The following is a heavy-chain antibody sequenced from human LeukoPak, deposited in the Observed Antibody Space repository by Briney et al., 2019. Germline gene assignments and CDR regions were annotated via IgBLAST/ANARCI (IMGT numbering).Heavy chain of an antibody. J-gene: IGHJ4*02. V-gene: IGHV4-59*01. CDR3: ARVGSLTTFD. CDR2: IQYRGNA. D-gene: IGHD4-17*01. CDR1: GGSISTYY. Sequence: PSETLSLTCTVSGGSISTYYWTWLRQPPGKGLEWIGYIQYRGNADYNPSLKSRVTISVDTSNNQCSLRLSSVTAATTAMYYCARVGSLTTFDWGQGTLVTVSS.